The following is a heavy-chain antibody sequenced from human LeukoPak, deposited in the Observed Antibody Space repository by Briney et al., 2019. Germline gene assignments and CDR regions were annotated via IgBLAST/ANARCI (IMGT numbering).Heavy chain of an antibody. CDR1: GFTFSSYA. D-gene: IGHD5-18*01. CDR3: AKDRGIQLWAPNWFDP. Sequence: GGSLRLSCAASGFTFSSYAMSWVRQAPGKGLEWVSAISGSGGSTYYADSVKGRFTISRDNSKNTLHLQMNSLRAEDTAVYYCAKDRGIQLWAPNWFDPWRQGTVHSVSS. CDR2: ISGSGGST. J-gene: IGHJ5*02. V-gene: IGHV3-23*01.